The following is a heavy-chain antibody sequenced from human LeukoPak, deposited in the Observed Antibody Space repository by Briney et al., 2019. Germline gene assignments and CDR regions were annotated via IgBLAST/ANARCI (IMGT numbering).Heavy chain of an antibody. Sequence: PGRSLRPSCAASGFTFSNYGMHWVRQAPGKGLEWVAVISYDGNNKYYADSVKGRFTISRDNSKNTLYLQMSSLRPEDTAVYYCAKELEGGTLYDWGQGTLVTVSS. CDR2: ISYDGNNK. V-gene: IGHV3-30*18. CDR1: GFTFSNYG. CDR3: AKELEGGTLYD. J-gene: IGHJ4*02. D-gene: IGHD3-3*01.